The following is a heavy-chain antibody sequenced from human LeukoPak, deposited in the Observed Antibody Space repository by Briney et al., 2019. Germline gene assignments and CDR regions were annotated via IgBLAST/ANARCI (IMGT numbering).Heavy chain of an antibody. V-gene: IGHV3-7*01. D-gene: IGHD1-26*01. CDR3: ARDVVGSLDY. J-gene: IGHJ4*02. CDR1: GFTFSSYW. Sequence: GGSLRLSCAASGFTFSSYWMAWVRQAPGKGLEWVANIKGDESARRQADSVKGRFTISRDNTRNSLYLQMTNLRGDDTAVYYCARDVVGSLDYWGQGTLVTVSS. CDR2: IKGDESAR.